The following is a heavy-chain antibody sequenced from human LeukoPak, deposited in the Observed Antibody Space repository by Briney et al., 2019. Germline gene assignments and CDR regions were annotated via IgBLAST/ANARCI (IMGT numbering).Heavy chain of an antibody. D-gene: IGHD5-24*01. J-gene: IGHJ4*02. CDR3: ARGQRWLQLFDY. CDR2: ISGSGGTT. V-gene: IGHV3-23*01. Sequence: PGGSLRLSCAASGFTFSSYAMNWVRQAPGKGLEWVSAISGSGGTTYYADSVKGRFTISRDNSKNTLYLQMNSLRAEDTAVYYCARGQRWLQLFDYWGQGTLVTVSS. CDR1: GFTFSSYA.